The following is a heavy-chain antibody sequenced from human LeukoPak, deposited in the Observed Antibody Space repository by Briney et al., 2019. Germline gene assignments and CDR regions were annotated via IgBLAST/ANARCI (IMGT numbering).Heavy chain of an antibody. CDR1: GFTFSSYA. D-gene: IGHD1-14*01. CDR2: ISGSGGST. Sequence: GGSLRLSCVASGFTFSSYAMSWVRQAPGKGLEWVSAISGSGGSTYYADSVKGRFTISRDNSKNTLYLQMNSLRAEDTAVYYCAKDPRKVVPTTPQSDYWGQGTLVTVSS. CDR3: AKDPRKVVPTTPQSDY. V-gene: IGHV3-23*01. J-gene: IGHJ4*02.